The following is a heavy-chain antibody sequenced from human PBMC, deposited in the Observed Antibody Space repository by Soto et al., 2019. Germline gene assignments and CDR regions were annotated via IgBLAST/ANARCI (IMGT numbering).Heavy chain of an antibody. CDR1: GYTFTSYG. J-gene: IGHJ6*01. D-gene: IGHD6-13*01. CDR2: INAGSSNT. Sequence: QVQLVQSGAEVKKPGASVKVSCKASGYTFTSYGIHWVRQAPGQRLKCMGWINAGSSNTKYSQKIQGRNITTRDSSASKAYMELSSLRSEDTAIYYCARDGSNWSPYSYINGMDAWGQGTTVTVSS. CDR3: ARDGSNWSPYSYINGMDA. V-gene: IGHV1-3*01.